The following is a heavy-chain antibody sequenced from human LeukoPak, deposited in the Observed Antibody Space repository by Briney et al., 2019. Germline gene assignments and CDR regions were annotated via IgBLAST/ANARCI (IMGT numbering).Heavy chain of an antibody. V-gene: IGHV3-21*01. Sequence: PGGSLRLSCAASGFTFSSYSMNWVRQAPGKGLEWVSSISIDSSYIYYADSLKGRFTISRDNAKNSLYLQMNSQRAEDTAVYYCARDLSSDSGSDVWGQGTTITVSS. CDR2: ISIDSSYI. CDR3: ARDLSSDSGSDV. J-gene: IGHJ6*02. CDR1: GFTFSSYS. D-gene: IGHD2-21*01.